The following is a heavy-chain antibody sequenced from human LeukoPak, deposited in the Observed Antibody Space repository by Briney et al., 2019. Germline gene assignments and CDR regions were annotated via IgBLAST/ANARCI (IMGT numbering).Heavy chain of an antibody. V-gene: IGHV3-7*01. D-gene: IGHD3-22*01. CDR3: AKDGLPYYYDSSGTDY. CDR1: GFTFSSYW. CDR2: IKPDGSEK. J-gene: IGHJ4*02. Sequence: TGGSLRLSCAASGFTFSSYWMSWVRQAPGKGLEWVASIKPDGSEKYYVDSVKGRFTISRDNAKNSLYLQMNSLRAEDTAVYYCAKDGLPYYYDSSGTDYWGQGTLVTVSS.